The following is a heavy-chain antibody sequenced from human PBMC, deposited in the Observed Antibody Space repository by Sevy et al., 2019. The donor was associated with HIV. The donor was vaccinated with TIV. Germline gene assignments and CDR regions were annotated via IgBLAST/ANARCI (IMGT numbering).Heavy chain of an antibody. J-gene: IGHJ4*02. Sequence: GGSLRLSCAASGIMHRVRQAPGRGLEWVAGISQDGVGNYYLDSVKGRLIVSRDNSQNKVYLEINSLRTEDTAVYYCAGEGGSSGRCCYFHYWGLGTMVTVSS. CDR1: GI. CDR3: AGEGGSSGRCCYFHY. CDR2: ISQDGVGN. V-gene: IGHV3-30*04. D-gene: IGHD3-22*01.